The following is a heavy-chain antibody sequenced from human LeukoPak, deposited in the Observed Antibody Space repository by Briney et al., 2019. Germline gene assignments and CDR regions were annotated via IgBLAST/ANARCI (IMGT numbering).Heavy chain of an antibody. CDR3: ARQWLVLSAFDI. V-gene: IGHV1-2*02. D-gene: IGHD6-19*01. CDR1: GYTFSRYG. J-gene: IGHJ3*02. CDR2: INPNSGGT. Sequence: ASVKVSCKASGYTFSRYGISWVRQAPGQGLEWMGWINPNSGGTNYAQKFQGRVTMTRDTSISTAYMELSRLRSDDTAVYYCARQWLVLSAFDIWGQGTMVTVSS.